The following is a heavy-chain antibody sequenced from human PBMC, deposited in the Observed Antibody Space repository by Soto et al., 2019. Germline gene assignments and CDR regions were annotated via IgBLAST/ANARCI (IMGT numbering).Heavy chain of an antibody. CDR1: GYTFTSYG. D-gene: IGHD2-2*02. V-gene: IGHV1-18*04. CDR2: ISAYNGNT. CDR3: ARDRRCSSTSCYTFGNWFDP. J-gene: IGHJ5*02. Sequence: ASVKVSCKASGYTFTSYGISWVRQAPGQGLEWMGWISAYNGNTNYAQKLQGRVTMTTDTFTSTAYMELRSLRSDDTAVYYCARDRRCSSTSCYTFGNWFDPWGQGTLVTVSS.